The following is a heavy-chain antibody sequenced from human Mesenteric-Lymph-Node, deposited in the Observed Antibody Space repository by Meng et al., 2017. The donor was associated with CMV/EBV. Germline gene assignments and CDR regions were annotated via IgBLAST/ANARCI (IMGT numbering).Heavy chain of an antibody. CDR2: ISYDGSDK. CDR3: ARDGGSYYFDY. Sequence: GESLKISCAASGFTFSIYSMNWVRQAPGKGPEWVAVISYDGSDKYYADSVKNRFTISRDNSKNTLYLQMNSLRGEDTAVYYCARDGGSYYFDYWGQGTLVTVSS. J-gene: IGHJ4*02. V-gene: IGHV3-30*03. D-gene: IGHD3-16*01. CDR1: GFTFSIYS.